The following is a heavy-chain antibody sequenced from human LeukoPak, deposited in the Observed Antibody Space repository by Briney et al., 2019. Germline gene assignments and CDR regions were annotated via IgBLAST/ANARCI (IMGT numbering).Heavy chain of an antibody. D-gene: IGHD6-19*01. J-gene: IGHJ4*02. CDR3: ARHRRVAGTIGY. CDR2: IYYSGST. Sequence: SETLSLTCTVSGGSISSSSYYWGWIRQPPGKGLEWIGSIYYSGSTYYNPSLKSRVTIPVDTSKNQFSLKLSSVTAADTAVYYCARHRRVAGTIGYWGQGTLVTVSS. CDR1: GGSISSSSYY. V-gene: IGHV4-39*01.